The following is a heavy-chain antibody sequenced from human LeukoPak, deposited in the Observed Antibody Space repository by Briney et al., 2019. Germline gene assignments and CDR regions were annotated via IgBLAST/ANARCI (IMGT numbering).Heavy chain of an antibody. J-gene: IGHJ4*02. V-gene: IGHV3-74*01. CDR2: INSDGSST. D-gene: IGHD6-13*01. Sequence: GGSLRLSCAASGFTFSSYSMNWVRQAPGKGLVWVSRINSDGSSTSYADSVKGRFTISRDNAKNTLYLQMNSLRAEDTAVYYCASGIIAAAGTTDYWGQGTLVTVSS. CDR3: ASGIIAAAGTTDY. CDR1: GFTFSSYS.